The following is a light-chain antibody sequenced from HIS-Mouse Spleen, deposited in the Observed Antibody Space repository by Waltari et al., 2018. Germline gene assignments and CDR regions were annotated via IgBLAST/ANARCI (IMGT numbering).Light chain of an antibody. CDR3: QSADSSGTYV. CDR2: KDS. J-gene: IGLJ2*01. CDR1: AFPKQY. Sequence: SYELTQPPSVSVSPGQTARITCSGDAFPKQYAYLYQQKPGQAPVLVIYKDSERPSGIPERFSGSSSGTTVTLTISGVQAEDEADYYCQSADSSGTYVFGGGTKLTVL. V-gene: IGLV3-25*03.